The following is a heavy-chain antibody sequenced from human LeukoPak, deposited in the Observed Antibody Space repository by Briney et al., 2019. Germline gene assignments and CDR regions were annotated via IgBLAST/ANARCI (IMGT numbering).Heavy chain of an antibody. CDR2: INHSGST. Sequence: SETLSLTCAVYGGSFSGYYWSWIRQPPGKGLEWIGEINHSGSTNYNPSLKSRVTISVDTSRTQFSLRLRSVTAADTAIYYCARRDSNDWFDPWGRGTLVTVSS. CDR1: GGSFSGYY. J-gene: IGHJ5*02. V-gene: IGHV4-34*01. CDR3: ARRDSNDWFDP. D-gene: IGHD2-8*01.